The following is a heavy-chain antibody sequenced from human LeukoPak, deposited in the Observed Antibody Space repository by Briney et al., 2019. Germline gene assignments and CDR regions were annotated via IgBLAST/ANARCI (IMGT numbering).Heavy chain of an antibody. CDR2: IYHSGST. V-gene: IGHV4-39*07. CDR1: GGSISSSSYY. CDR3: ARIISPATVTTLGAFDI. J-gene: IGHJ3*02. D-gene: IGHD4-17*01. Sequence: SETLSLTCTVSGGSISSSSYYWGWIRQPPGKGLEWIGSIYHSGSTYYNPSLKSRVTISVDTSKNQFSLKLSSVTAADTAVYYCARIISPATVTTLGAFDIWGQGTMVTVSS.